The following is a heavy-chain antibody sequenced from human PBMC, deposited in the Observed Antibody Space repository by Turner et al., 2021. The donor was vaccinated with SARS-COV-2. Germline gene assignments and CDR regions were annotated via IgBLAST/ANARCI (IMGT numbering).Heavy chain of an antibody. CDR3: AKGPFFDY. CDR1: GFTFSHYA. V-gene: IGHV3-30*18. CDR2: ISYDGSEK. J-gene: IGHJ4*02. Sequence: VQLVESGGGVVQPGRSLRLSCAASGFTFSHYAIHWVRQAPGKGLEWVAVISYDGSEKFYADSVKGRFTISRDNSKNTLYLQMNSLRPEETAVYYCAKGPFFDYWGQGTLVTVSS.